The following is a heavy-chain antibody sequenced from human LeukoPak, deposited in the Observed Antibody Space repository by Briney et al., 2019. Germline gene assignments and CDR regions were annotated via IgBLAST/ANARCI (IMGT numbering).Heavy chain of an antibody. CDR1: GGSFSGYY. V-gene: IGHV4-34*01. CDR3: ARHGGSYYLDY. D-gene: IGHD3-16*01. Sequence: PSETLSLTCAVYGGSFSGYYWSWIRQPPGKGLEWIGEINHSGSTNYNPSLKSRVTISVDTSKNQFSLNLSSVTATDTAVYYCARHGGSYYLDYWGQGTQVTVSS. J-gene: IGHJ4*02. CDR2: INHSGST.